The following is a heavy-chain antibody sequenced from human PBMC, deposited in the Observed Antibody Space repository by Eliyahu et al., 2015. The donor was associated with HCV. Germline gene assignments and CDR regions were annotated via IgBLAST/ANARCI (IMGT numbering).Heavy chain of an antibody. CDR2: ISAYYGST. CDR3: VREAEEASTVYFLH. CDR1: GYTFTNYG. V-gene: IGHV1-18*01. J-gene: IGHJ1*01. D-gene: IGHD4-11*01. Sequence: QVQLVQSGAEVKKPGASVXVSCKASGYTFTNYGFSWVRQAPGQGLEWMGWISAYYGSTRYAQKLQGRVTMTTDTSTSTAYMELRSLRSDDTAVYYCVREAEEASTVYFLHWGQGTLVTVSS.